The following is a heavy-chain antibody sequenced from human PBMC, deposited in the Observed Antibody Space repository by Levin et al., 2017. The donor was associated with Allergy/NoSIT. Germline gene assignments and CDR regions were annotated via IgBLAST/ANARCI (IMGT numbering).Heavy chain of an antibody. CDR1: GYTFTRYG. CDR2: ITTYNGYT. V-gene: IGHV1-18*01. D-gene: IGHD5-12*01. J-gene: IGHJ3*02. CDR3: ARDWTYSGYFQRAFDI. Sequence: ASVKVSCKASGYTFTRYGISWVRQAPGQGLEWMGRITTYNGYTNYAQKLQGRVTLTTDTSTSTAYMELRSLRSDDTAVYYCARDWTYSGYFQRAFDIWGQGTMVTVSS.